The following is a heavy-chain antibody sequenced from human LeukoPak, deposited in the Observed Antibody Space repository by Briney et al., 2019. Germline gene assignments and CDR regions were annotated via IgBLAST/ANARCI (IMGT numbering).Heavy chain of an antibody. CDR3: ARDRGDGYDYFWDY. V-gene: IGHV4-59*01. D-gene: IGHD5-12*01. CDR2: IYYTGST. J-gene: IGHJ4*02. CDR1: GGSISTYY. Sequence: SETLSLTCTVSGGSISTYYWSWIRQPPGKGLEWIGYIYYTGSTNYNPSLKSRVTISVDTSKNQFSLKLSSVTAADTAVYYCARDRGDGYDYFWDYWGQGTLVTVSS.